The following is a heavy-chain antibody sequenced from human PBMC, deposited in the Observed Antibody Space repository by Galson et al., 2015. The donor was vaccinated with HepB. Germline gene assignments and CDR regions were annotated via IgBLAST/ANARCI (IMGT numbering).Heavy chain of an antibody. J-gene: IGHJ3*02. CDR2: ISSSSSTI. Sequence: SLRLSCAASGFTFSSYSMNWVRQAPGKGLEWVSYISSSSSTIYYADSVKGRFTISRDNAKNSLYLQMNSLRDEDTAVYYCARDNIVVVPAAIEANAFDIWGQGTMVTVSS. V-gene: IGHV3-48*02. CDR1: GFTFSSYS. CDR3: ARDNIVVVPAAIEANAFDI. D-gene: IGHD2-2*02.